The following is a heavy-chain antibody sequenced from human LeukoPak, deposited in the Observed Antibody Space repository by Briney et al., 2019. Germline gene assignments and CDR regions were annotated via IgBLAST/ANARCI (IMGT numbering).Heavy chain of an antibody. V-gene: IGHV3-30*02. J-gene: IGHJ4*02. CDR2: IRYDGSNK. CDR3: ARAGIRAAGYFDY. Sequence: GGSLRLSCAASGFTFSSYGMHWVRQAPGKGLEWVAFIRYDGSNKCYADSVKGRFTISRDNSKNILYLQMNSLRVEDTAVYSCARAGIRAAGYFDYWGQGTLVTVSS. D-gene: IGHD6-13*01. CDR1: GFTFSSYG.